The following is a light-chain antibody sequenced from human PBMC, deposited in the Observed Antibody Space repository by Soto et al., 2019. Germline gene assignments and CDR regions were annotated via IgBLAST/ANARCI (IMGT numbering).Light chain of an antibody. CDR3: SLYTSENTYV. CDR1: SSDVGDYNY. Sequence: QSALTQPASVSGSPGQSITISCTGTSSDVGDYNYVSWYQQHPGKAPRLIIYEVSNRPSGVSNRFSGSKSGNTASLTISGLQAADEADYYCSLYTSENTYVFGTGTKLTVL. CDR2: EVS. J-gene: IGLJ1*01. V-gene: IGLV2-14*01.